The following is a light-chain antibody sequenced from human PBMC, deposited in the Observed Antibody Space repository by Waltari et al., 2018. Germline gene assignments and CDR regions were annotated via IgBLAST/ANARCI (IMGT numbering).Light chain of an antibody. CDR2: DVN. CDR3: SSYTSSSTYV. V-gene: IGLV2-14*03. J-gene: IGLJ1*01. Sequence: QSALTQPASVSGSPGQSITIPCTGTSSDLGGDNYVSWYQHHPAKAPSLMIYDVNKRPSGVSNRFSGSKSGNTASLTISGLQAEDETDYYCSSYTSSSTYVFGTGTKVTVL. CDR1: SSDLGGDNY.